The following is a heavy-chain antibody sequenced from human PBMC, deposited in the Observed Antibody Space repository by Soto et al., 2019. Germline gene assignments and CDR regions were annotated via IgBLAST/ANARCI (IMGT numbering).Heavy chain of an antibody. Sequence: ASVKVSCKASGYTFTSYGISWVRQAPGQGLEWMGWISAYNGNTNYAQKLQGRVTMTTDTSTSTAYMELRSLRSDDTAVYYCARVSTLGLLRYYGMDVWGQGTTVTVSS. V-gene: IGHV1-18*01. D-gene: IGHD3-22*01. CDR2: ISAYNGNT. J-gene: IGHJ6*02. CDR3: ARVSTLGLLRYYGMDV. CDR1: GYTFTSYG.